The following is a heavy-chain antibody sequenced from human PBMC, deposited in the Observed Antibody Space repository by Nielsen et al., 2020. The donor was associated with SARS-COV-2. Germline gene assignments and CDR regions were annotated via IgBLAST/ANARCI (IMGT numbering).Heavy chain of an antibody. D-gene: IGHD1-14*01. CDR1: GFTFSSYW. CDR3: ARAPPRYFDY. J-gene: IGHJ4*02. CDR2: IKQDGSEK. Sequence: GKSLKISCAASGFTFSSYWMSWVRQAPGKGLEWVANIKQDGSEKYYVDSVKGRFTISRDNAKNSLYLQMNSLRAEDTAVYYCARAPPRYFDYWGQGTLVTVSS. V-gene: IGHV3-7*03.